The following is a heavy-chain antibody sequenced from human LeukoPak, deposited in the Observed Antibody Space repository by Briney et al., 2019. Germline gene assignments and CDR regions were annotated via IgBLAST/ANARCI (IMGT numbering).Heavy chain of an antibody. CDR1: GFTFSSYG. J-gene: IGHJ4*02. D-gene: IGHD3-3*01. Sequence: GGSLRLSCAASGFTFSSYGMHWVRQAPGKGLEWVAVISYDGSNKYYADSVKGRFTISRGNSKNTLYLQMNSLRAEDTAVYYCAKNSRDYDFWSGHDYWGQGTLVTVSS. V-gene: IGHV3-30*18. CDR3: AKNSRDYDFWSGHDY. CDR2: ISYDGSNK.